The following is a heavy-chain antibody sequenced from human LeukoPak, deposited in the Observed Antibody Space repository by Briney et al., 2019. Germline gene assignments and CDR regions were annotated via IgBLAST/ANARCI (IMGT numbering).Heavy chain of an antibody. D-gene: IGHD2-21*02. J-gene: IGHJ4*02. V-gene: IGHV1-2*02. CDR3: VREGNELLSKDFDY. CDR2: INPHSGGT. Sequence: GASVKVSCKGSGFTFTDYYIHWVRQAPGQGLEWMGYINPHSGGTSSPQKFQGRVAMTTDTSISSAYMELSSLISDDTAMYYCVREGNELLSKDFDYWGQGTLVTVSS. CDR1: GFTFTDYY.